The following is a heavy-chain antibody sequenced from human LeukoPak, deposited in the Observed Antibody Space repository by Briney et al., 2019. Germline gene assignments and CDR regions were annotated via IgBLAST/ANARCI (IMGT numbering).Heavy chain of an antibody. J-gene: IGHJ4*02. CDR1: GFTFSSYS. Sequence: PGGSLRLSCAASGFTFSSYSMNWVRQAPGKGLEWVSSISSSSSYIYYADSVKGRFTISSDNAKNSLCLQMNSLRAEDTAVYYCAREGSGIDYWGQGTLVTVSS. CDR2: ISSSSSYI. V-gene: IGHV3-21*01. CDR3: AREGSGIDY. D-gene: IGHD6-19*01.